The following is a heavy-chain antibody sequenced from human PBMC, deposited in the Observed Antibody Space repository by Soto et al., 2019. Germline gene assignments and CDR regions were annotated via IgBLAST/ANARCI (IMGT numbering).Heavy chain of an antibody. CDR1: GFSVNNIY. V-gene: IGHV3-53*01. Sequence: GGSLRLSCAASGFSVNNIYMSWVRQAPGKGLEWVSTISDGGRTYYSDSVKGRFTVSRDSSKNTLSLHMSSLRVEDTAVYYCSRDHTSGGYDFRGPGTRVSVSS. CDR3: SRDHTSGGYDF. D-gene: IGHD5-12*01. CDR2: ISDGGRT. J-gene: IGHJ4*02.